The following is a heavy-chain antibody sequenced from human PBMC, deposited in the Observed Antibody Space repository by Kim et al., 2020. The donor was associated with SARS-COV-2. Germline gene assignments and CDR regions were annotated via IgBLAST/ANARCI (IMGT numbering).Heavy chain of an antibody. Sequence: ASVKVSCKTSGYIFTDYAIYWVRQAPGQGVEWMGWIRSGSGETRYSQELQGKVTFTRDTSANTVYIDVRSLTSEDTAVYYCARDGPIGSAWGQGTLVTVSS. V-gene: IGHV1-3*03. CDR2: IRSGSGET. CDR1: GYIFTDYA. CDR3: ARDGPIGSA. D-gene: IGHD3-10*01. J-gene: IGHJ5*02.